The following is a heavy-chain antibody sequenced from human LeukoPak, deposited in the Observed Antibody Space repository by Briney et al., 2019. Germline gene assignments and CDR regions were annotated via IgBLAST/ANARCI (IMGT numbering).Heavy chain of an antibody. D-gene: IGHD6-19*01. CDR1: GFTFSSYS. V-gene: IGHV3-23*01. J-gene: IGHJ5*02. CDR2: ISGSGGNT. Sequence: GGSLRLSCAASGFTFSSYSMTWVRLAPGKGLEWVSVISGSGGNTVYADSVKGRFTISRDNSKNPLYLQMNSLRAEDTAVYYCAKPSVSGTGRSWFDAWGQGTLVTVSS. CDR3: AKPSVSGTGRSWFDA.